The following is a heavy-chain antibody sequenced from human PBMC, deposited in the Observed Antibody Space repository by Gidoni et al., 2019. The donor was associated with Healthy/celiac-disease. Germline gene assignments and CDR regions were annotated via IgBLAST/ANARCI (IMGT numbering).Heavy chain of an antibody. CDR2: MNPNSGNT. D-gene: IGHD3-10*01. V-gene: IGHV1-8*01. CDR1: GYTFPSYD. CDR3: ASYGSGSYYRYYYYGMDV. J-gene: IGHJ6*02. Sequence: QVQLVQSGAEVKTPGASVKVSCKASGYTFPSYDFNWVRQATGQGLELMGWMNPNSGNTGYAQKFQGRVTMTRNTSISTAYMELSSLRSEDTAVYYCASYGSGSYYRYYYYGMDVWGQGTTVTVSS.